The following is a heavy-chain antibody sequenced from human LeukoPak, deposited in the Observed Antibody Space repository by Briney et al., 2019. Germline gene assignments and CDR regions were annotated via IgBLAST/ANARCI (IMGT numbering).Heavy chain of an antibody. CDR1: GGSISSGGYY. CDR3: ARESDPGWAFDI. CDR2: IYYSGST. Sequence: SQTLCLTCTVSGGSISSGGYYWSWIRQHPGKGLEWIGYIYYSGSTYYNPSLKSRVTISVDTSKNQFSLKLSSVTAADTAVYYCARESDPGWAFDIWGQGTMVTVSS. J-gene: IGHJ3*02. V-gene: IGHV4-31*03. D-gene: IGHD6-19*01.